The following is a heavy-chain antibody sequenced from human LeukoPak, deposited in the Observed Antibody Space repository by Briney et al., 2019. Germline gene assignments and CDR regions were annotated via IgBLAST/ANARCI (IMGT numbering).Heavy chain of an antibody. CDR3: AKDRCSNGIGCYYYYMEV. CDR1: AFTFSSYG. J-gene: IGHJ6*03. V-gene: IGHV3-30*02. Sequence: GGTLRLSCAASAFTFSSYGMHWVRQAPGKGLEWVAYIQYDRTNEQYAHSVKGRFRISRDNSNNILYLQMNSLRTEDTAVYYCAKDRCSNGIGCYYYYMEVWGKGTTVTIPS. D-gene: IGHD2-8*01. CDR2: IQYDRTNE.